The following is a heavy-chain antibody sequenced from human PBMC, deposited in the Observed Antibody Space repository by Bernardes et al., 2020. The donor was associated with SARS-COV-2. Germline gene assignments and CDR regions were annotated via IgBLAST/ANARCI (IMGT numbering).Heavy chain of an antibody. CDR1: GFTFNNYW. V-gene: IGHV3-74*03. Sequence: GGSLRLSCEASGFTFNNYWMHWVRQAPGKGLVWVSRIDGGGSSTTYTDSVKGRFTISRDNAKNTVYLQMNSLRADDTGVYFCATGGDGASAPGMDVWGHGTTVTVSS. D-gene: IGHD3-16*01. J-gene: IGHJ6*02. CDR3: ATGGDGASAPGMDV. CDR2: IDGGGSST.